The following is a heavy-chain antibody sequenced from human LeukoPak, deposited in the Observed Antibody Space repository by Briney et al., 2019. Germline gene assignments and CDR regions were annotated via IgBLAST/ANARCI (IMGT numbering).Heavy chain of an antibody. Sequence: PGGSLRLSCAASGFTFSSYAMHWVRQAPGKGLEWVAVISYDGSSKYYADSVKGRFTISRDNSKNTLYLQMNSLRAEDTAVYYCARPYCGGDCYTPYYGMDVWGQGTTVTVFS. CDR2: ISYDGSSK. V-gene: IGHV3-30-3*01. CDR1: GFTFSSYA. D-gene: IGHD2-21*02. J-gene: IGHJ6*02. CDR3: ARPYCGGDCYTPYYGMDV.